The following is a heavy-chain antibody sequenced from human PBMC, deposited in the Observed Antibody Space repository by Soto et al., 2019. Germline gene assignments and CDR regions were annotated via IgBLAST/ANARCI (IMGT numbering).Heavy chain of an antibody. CDR1: GGSISSSSYY. CDR3: ARQGDCSSTSCYLRENYYYYYYMDV. J-gene: IGHJ6*03. Sequence: SETLSLTCTVSGGSISSSSYYWGWIRQPPGKGLEWIGSIYYSGSTYYNPSLKSRVTISVDTSKNQFSLKLSSVTAADTAVYYCARQGDCSSTSCYLRENYYYYYYMDVWGKGTTVTVSS. D-gene: IGHD2-2*01. V-gene: IGHV4-39*01. CDR2: IYYSGST.